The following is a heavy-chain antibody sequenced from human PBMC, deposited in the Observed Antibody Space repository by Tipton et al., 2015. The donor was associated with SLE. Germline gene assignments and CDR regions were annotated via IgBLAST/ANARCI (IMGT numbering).Heavy chain of an antibody. CDR1: GGSFSGYY. V-gene: IGHV4-34*01. CDR2: INHSGST. J-gene: IGHJ3*02. D-gene: IGHD4-23*01. CDR3: AREVTSNGFDT. Sequence: LSLTCAVYGGSFSGYYWSWIRQPPGKGLEWIGEINHSGSTNYNPSLKSRVTISVDTSKNQFSLKLSSVTAADTAVYYCAREVTSNGFDTWGQGTMVTVSS.